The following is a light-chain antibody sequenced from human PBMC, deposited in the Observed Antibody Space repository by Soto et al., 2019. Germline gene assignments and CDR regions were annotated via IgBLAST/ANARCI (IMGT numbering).Light chain of an antibody. J-gene: IGLJ1*01. CDR2: DVV. CDR3: SSYTSTMTNV. Sequence: QSALTQPASVSGSPGQSITISCTGTSGDVGGFNSVSWYQLRPGTAPKLILYDVVDRPSGVSYRFSGSKSGNTASLTISGLQAADEADYFCSSYTSTMTNVFGSGTKLTVL. V-gene: IGLV2-14*03. CDR1: SGDVGGFNS.